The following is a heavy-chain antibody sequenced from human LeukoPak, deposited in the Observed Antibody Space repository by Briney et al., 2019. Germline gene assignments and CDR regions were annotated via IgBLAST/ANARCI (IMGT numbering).Heavy chain of an antibody. D-gene: IGHD5-12*01. V-gene: IGHV3-23*01. CDR3: AKWGSGATRIFWFDP. Sequence: PGGSLRLSCAASGFTFSSYAMSWVRQAPGKGLEWVSAISGSGGSTYYADSVKGRFTISRDNSKNTLYLQMNSLRAEDTAVYYCAKWGSGATRIFWFDPWGQGTLVTVSS. J-gene: IGHJ5*02. CDR2: ISGSGGST. CDR1: GFTFSSYA.